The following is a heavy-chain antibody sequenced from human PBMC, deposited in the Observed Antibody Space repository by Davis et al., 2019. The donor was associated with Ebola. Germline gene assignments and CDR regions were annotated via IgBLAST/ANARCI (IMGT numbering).Heavy chain of an antibody. CDR2: INHSGIT. Sequence: SETLSLTCAVYGGSFSGFYWSWIRQSPGKGLEWIGEINHSGITNYNPSLKSRVTISLNKSKNQFSLKVTSVTAADTAVYYCASDYGSGFFDYWGQGTLVTVSS. CDR1: GGSFSGFY. CDR3: ASDYGSGFFDY. V-gene: IGHV4-34*01. J-gene: IGHJ4*02. D-gene: IGHD3-10*01.